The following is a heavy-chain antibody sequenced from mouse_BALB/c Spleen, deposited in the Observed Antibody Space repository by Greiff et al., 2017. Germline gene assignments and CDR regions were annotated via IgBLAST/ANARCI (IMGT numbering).Heavy chain of an antibody. CDR3: ARDGVYGNLRFAY. CDR2: IWGDGST. D-gene: IGHD2-1*01. CDR1: GFSLTGYG. J-gene: IGHJ3*01. Sequence: VKLVESGPGLVAPSQSLSITCTVSGFSLTGYGVNWVRQPPGKGLEWLGMIWGDGSTDCNSALKSRLSISKDNSKSQVFLKMNSLQTDDTARYYCARDGVYGNLRFAYWGQGTLVTVSA. V-gene: IGHV2-6-7*01.